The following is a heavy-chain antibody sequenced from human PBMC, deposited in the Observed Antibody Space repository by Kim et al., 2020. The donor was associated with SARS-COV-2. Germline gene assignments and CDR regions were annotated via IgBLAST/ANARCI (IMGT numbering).Heavy chain of an antibody. Sequence: SETLSRTCTVSGGSISSSSYYWGWIRQPPGKGLEWIGSIYYSGSTYYNPSLKSRVTISVDTSKNQFSLKLSSVTAADTAVYYCARRNNYYGSGTEGADW. D-gene: IGHD3-10*01. CDR3: ARRNNYYGSGTEGADW. V-gene: IGHV4-39*01. J-gene: IGHJ5*01. CDR1: GGSISSSSYY. CDR2: IYYSGST.